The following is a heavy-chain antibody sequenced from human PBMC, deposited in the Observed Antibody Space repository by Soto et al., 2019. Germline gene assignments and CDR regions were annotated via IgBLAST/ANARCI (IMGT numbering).Heavy chain of an antibody. CDR2: IWYDGSNK. D-gene: IGHD2-2*01. CDR3: ARDNCSSTSCYYYYYGMDV. V-gene: IGHV3-33*01. J-gene: IGHJ6*02. CDR1: GFTFSSYG. Sequence: GGSLRLSCAASGFTFSSYGMHWVRQAPGKGLEWVAVIWYDGSNKYYADSVKGRFTISRDNSKNTLYLQMNSLRAEDTAVYYCARDNCSSTSCYYYYYGMDVWGQGTTVTVSS.